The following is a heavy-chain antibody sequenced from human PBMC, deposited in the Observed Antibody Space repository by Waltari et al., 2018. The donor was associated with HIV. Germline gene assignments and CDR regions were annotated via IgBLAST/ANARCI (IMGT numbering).Heavy chain of an antibody. CDR3: ARVFRGTVNYFDSRLGH. V-gene: IGHV1-2*02. CDR2: INPNSGGT. D-gene: IGHD3-22*01. CDR1: GYTFSDYY. J-gene: IGHJ5*02. Sequence: QVQLVQSGAEVKKPGASVKVSCKASGYTFSDYYMHWVRQAPGQGLQWMGWINPNSGGTRYAEKFQGGGTMTRDTSISTAYMELSRLRFDDTAVYYCARVFRGTVNYFDSRLGHWGQGTLVTVSS.